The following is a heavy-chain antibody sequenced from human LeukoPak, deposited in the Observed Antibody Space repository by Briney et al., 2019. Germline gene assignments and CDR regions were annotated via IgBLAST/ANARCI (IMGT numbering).Heavy chain of an antibody. CDR1: AYTFTGYY. J-gene: IGHJ4*02. Sequence: ASVKVSCKASAYTFTGYYMHWVRQAPGQGLEWMGWINPNSGGTNYAQKFQGRVTMTRDTSISTAYIELSRLRSDDTAVYYCARDSPTYGGNYNDYWGQGTLVTVSS. CDR3: ARDSPTYGGNYNDY. CDR2: INPNSGGT. D-gene: IGHD4-17*01. V-gene: IGHV1-2*02.